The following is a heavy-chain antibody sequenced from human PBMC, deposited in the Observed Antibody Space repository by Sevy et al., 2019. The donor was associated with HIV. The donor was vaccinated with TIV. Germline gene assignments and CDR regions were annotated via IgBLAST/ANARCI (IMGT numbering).Heavy chain of an antibody. CDR1: GFKFGDYA. CDR3: TRVRGTISPYYYFGMDV. D-gene: IGHD3-16*01. CDR2: IRSQTFGGAT. Sequence: GGSLRLSCTASGFKFGDYATSWLRQAPGKGLEWVGFIRSQTFGGATEYAASVKDRFAISRDDSRSIAYLQMDSLTTEDTAIYFCTRVRGTISPYYYFGMDVWGQGTTVTVSS. J-gene: IGHJ6*02. V-gene: IGHV3-49*03.